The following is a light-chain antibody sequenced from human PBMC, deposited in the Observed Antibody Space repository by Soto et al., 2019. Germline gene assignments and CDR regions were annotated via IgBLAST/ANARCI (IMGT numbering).Light chain of an antibody. J-gene: IGLJ1*01. CDR3: QSFDSSLRVYV. V-gene: IGLV1-40*01. Sequence: QSVLTQPPSVSGAPGQRVTISCTGSSSNFGAGYEVHWYKQLPGAAPTLVIFNNLNRPSGVPERFSGSKSGTSASLVISGLQAEDEADYYCQSFDSSLRVYVFGSGTKGTVL. CDR1: SSNFGAGYE. CDR2: NNL.